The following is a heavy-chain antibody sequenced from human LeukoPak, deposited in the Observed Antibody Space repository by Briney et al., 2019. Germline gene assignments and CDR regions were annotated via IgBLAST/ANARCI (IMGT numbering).Heavy chain of an antibody. Sequence: GGSLRLSCAASGFTFRSHGMHWVRQAPGKGLEWAAVIWYDGSKEYYADSVKGRFTASRDNSKNTLYLQMNSLRADDTAVYYCARITGNYYEIDYWGQGTLVTVSS. D-gene: IGHD3-22*01. V-gene: IGHV3-33*01. CDR3: ARITGNYYEIDY. CDR1: GFTFRSHG. CDR2: IWYDGSKE. J-gene: IGHJ4*02.